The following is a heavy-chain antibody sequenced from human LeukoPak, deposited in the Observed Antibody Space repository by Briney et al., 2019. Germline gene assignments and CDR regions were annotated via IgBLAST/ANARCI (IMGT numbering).Heavy chain of an antibody. CDR1: GFTFSSYG. J-gene: IGHJ4*02. CDR3: ARYSSSWYKFFDY. D-gene: IGHD6-13*01. Sequence: GGSLRLSCAASGFTFSSYGMHWVRQAPGKGLEWVAFIRYDGSNKYYADSVKGRFTISRDNAKNSLYLQMNSLRAEDTAVYYCARYSSSWYKFFDYWGQGTLVTVSS. CDR2: IRYDGSNK. V-gene: IGHV3-30*02.